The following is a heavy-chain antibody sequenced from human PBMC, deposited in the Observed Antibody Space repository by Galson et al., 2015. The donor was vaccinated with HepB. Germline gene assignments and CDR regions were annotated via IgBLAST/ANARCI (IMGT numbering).Heavy chain of an antibody. CDR1: GYSFTSYD. CDR3: TRGERHLGEY. Sequence: SVKVSCKASGYSFTSYDINWVRQAPGQGLEWMGWMSPSSDKTGFAQKFQGGVSMTRDTSTSTAYMELSSLRSEDTAVYYCTRGERHLGEYWGQGTLVTVSS. CDR2: MSPSSDKT. V-gene: IGHV1-8*01. J-gene: IGHJ4*02.